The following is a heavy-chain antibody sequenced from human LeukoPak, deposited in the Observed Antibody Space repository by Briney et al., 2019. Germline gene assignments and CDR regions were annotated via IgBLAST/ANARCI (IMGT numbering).Heavy chain of an antibody. J-gene: IGHJ4*02. CDR2: ISSSSSYI. CDR1: GFTFSTSW. Sequence: PGGSLRLSCVASGFTFSTSWMNWVRQAPGKGLEWVSSISSSSSYIYYADSVKGRFTISRDNAKNSLYLQMNSLRAEDTAVYYCASPSGWELLGALDYWGQGALVTVSS. CDR3: ASPSGWELLGALDY. D-gene: IGHD1-26*01. V-gene: IGHV3-21*01.